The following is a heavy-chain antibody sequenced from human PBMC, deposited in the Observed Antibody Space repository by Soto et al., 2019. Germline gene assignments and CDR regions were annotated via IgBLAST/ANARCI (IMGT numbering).Heavy chain of an antibody. CDR1: GFTFSSSE. D-gene: IGHD2-8*01. V-gene: IGHV3-48*03. J-gene: IGHJ3*01. Sequence: GSLRLSCAVSGFTFSSSEMYWVRQAPGKGLEWISYIHPSGQPIFYADSVPGRFTISRDNANNSLFLQMNSLRAEDTAVYYCARRDGRWGQGTMVTVSS. CDR3: ARRDGR. CDR2: IHPSGQPI.